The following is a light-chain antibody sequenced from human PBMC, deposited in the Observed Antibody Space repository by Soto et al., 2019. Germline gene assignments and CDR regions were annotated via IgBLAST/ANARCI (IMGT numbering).Light chain of an antibody. CDR2: AAS. V-gene: IGKV1-39*01. CDR3: QQSYSTLPT. Sequence: DIQMTQSPSSLSASVGDRVTITCRASQSISSYLNWYQQKPGKAPKLLIYAASSLQSGVPSRFSGSGSGTDFTLTISSLQPEDFATYYCQQSYSTLPTFGGGTQVEIK. J-gene: IGKJ4*01. CDR1: QSISSY.